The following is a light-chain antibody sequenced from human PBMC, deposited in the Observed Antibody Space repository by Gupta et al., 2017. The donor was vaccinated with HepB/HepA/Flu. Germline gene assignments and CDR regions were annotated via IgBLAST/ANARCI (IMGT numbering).Light chain of an antibody. CDR1: QTINTH. CDR2: AAS. V-gene: IGKV1-39*01. Sequence: DIQMTQSPPSLSASVGDRVTITCRASQTINTHLHWYVKRPGKAPQILIYAASKLESAVPSRFSASGPGTDFTLTISRLRLKNFPTNYFRRTVAHSGTFGPGTQVEIK. CDR3: RRTVAHSGT. J-gene: IGKJ1*01.